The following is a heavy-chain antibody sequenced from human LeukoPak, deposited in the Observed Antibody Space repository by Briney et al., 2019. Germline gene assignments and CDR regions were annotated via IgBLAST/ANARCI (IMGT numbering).Heavy chain of an antibody. J-gene: IGHJ6*04. CDR3: ARDTGIAAAGGSYYYYGMDV. Sequence: GASVKLCCTAAGSTFSSYAIGWMRQAPGPGLEWMGGIVLSFGTANYAQKFQGRVTITADESTSTAYMELSSLRSEDTAVYYWARDTGIAAAGGSYYYYGMDVCGKGTTVTVSS. CDR1: GSTFSSYA. CDR2: IVLSFGTA. D-gene: IGHD6-13*01. V-gene: IGHV1-69*13.